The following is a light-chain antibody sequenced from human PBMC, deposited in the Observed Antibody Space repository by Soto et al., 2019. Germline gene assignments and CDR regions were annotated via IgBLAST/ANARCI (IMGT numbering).Light chain of an antibody. CDR3: KQYNKWPPWT. J-gene: IGKJ1*01. V-gene: IGKV3-15*01. CDR2: GAS. Sequence: EIVMTQSPATLSVSPGERATLSCRASQSVSSNLAWYQQKPGQAPRLLIYGASTMATGIPARFSGSGSGTEFTLTISSLQSEDFAVCYCKQYNKWPPWTFGQGTKVEIK. CDR1: QSVSSN.